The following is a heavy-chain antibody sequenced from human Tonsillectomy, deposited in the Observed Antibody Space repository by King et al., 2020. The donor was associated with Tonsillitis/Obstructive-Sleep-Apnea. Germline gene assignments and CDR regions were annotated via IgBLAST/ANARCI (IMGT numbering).Heavy chain of an antibody. CDR1: GFTFSSYW. J-gene: IGHJ6*02. CDR2: IKQDGSEK. V-gene: IGHV3-7*03. Sequence: VQLVESGGGLVQPGGSLRLSCAASGFTFSSYWMSWVRQAPGKGLEWVANIKQDGSEKYYVGSVKGRFTISRDNAKNSLYLKMNSLRAEDTAVYYCARDGLDPNFSRTVYYYYGIDVWGQGTTVTVSS. D-gene: IGHD4/OR15-4a*01. CDR3: ARDGLDPNFSRTVYYYYGIDV.